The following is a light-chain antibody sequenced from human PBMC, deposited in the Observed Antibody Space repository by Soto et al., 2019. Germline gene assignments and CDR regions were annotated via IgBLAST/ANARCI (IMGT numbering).Light chain of an antibody. J-gene: IGKJ2*01. CDR3: QQYNNWPPYT. CDR2: GAS. CDR1: QSVSSN. V-gene: IGKV3-15*01. Sequence: IVMTQSPATLSVSPGERATLSCRASQSVSSNLAWYQQKPGQAPRLLIYGASTRATGIPARFSGSGSGTELTLTISSLQSEDFAVYYCQQYNNWPPYTFGQGTKLEIK.